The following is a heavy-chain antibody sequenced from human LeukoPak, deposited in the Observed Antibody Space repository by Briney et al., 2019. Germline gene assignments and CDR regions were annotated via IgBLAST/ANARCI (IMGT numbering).Heavy chain of an antibody. CDR1: GGSISSGDYY. V-gene: IGHV4-30-4*01. J-gene: IGHJ4*02. D-gene: IGHD3-3*01. CDR2: IYYSGST. Sequence: KPSETLSLTCTVSGGSISSGDYYWSWIRQPPGKGLEWIGYIYYSGSTYYNPSLKSRVTISVDTSKNQFSLKLSSVTAADTAVYYCAREVYDFWSGPALDYWGQGTLVTVSS. CDR3: AREVYDFWSGPALDY.